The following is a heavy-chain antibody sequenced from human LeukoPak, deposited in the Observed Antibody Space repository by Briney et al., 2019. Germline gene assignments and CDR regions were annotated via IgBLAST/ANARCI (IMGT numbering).Heavy chain of an antibody. CDR3: ARVEGGRGYSYGFDY. J-gene: IGHJ4*02. CDR2: ISSSGSTI. CDR1: GFTFSSYE. V-gene: IGHV3-48*03. D-gene: IGHD5-18*01. Sequence: GGSLRLSCAASGFTFSSYEMNWVRQAPGKGLEWVSYISSSGSTIYYADSVKGRFTISRDNAKNSLYLQMNSLRAEDTALYYCARVEGGRGYSYGFDYWGQGTLVTVSS.